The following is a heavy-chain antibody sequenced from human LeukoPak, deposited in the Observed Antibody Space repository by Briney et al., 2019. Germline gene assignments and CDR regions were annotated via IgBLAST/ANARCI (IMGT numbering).Heavy chain of an antibody. CDR3: ARGVLWFGESRDFDY. J-gene: IGHJ4*02. CDR2: ISYDGSNK. CDR1: GFTFSSYA. D-gene: IGHD3-10*01. V-gene: IGHV3-30-3*01. Sequence: SGGSLRLSCAASGFTFSSYAMHWVRQAPGKGLEWVAVISYDGSNKYYADSVKGRFTISRDNSKNTLYLQMNSLRAEDTAVYYCARGVLWFGESRDFDYWGQGTLVTVSS.